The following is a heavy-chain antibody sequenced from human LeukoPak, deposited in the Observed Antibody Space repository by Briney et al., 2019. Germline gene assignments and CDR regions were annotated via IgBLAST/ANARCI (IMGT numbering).Heavy chain of an antibody. Sequence: PGGSLRLSCAASGFTFDDYATQWVRQAPGKGLEWVSGISWNSGSIGYADSVKGRFTISRDNAKNSLYLQMNSLRAEDTALYYCAKDTSYYYYYGMDVWGQGTTVTVSS. CDR3: AKDTSYYYYYGMDV. V-gene: IGHV3-9*01. CDR2: ISWNSGSI. J-gene: IGHJ6*02. CDR1: GFTFDDYA.